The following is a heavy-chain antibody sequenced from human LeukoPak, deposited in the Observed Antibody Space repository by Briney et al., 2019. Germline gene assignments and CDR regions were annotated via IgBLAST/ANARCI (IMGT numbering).Heavy chain of an antibody. Sequence: GGSLRLSCAASGFTFSSYGMHWVRQAPGKGLEWVTFIQYDGTNKYYADSVKGRFTISRDNSKNTLYLQMNSLRAEDTAVYYCAKDGPYYGSGAMYYFDFWGQGTPVTVSS. CDR2: IQYDGTNK. J-gene: IGHJ4*02. CDR1: GFTFSSYG. V-gene: IGHV3-30*02. D-gene: IGHD3-10*01. CDR3: AKDGPYYGSGAMYYFDF.